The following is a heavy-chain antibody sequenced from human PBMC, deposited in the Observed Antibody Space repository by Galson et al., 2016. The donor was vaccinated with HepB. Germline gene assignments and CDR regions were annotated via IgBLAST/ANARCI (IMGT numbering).Heavy chain of an antibody. D-gene: IGHD3-3*01. CDR3: AMGTTGFWSGYYGSRWFDP. CDR2: TTHSGST. CDR1: NESFSGYH. J-gene: IGHJ5*02. Sequence: SETLSLTCIVYNESFSGYHWSWIRQPPGKGLEWIGDTTHSGSTNYNPSLKSRVTISADTSKNQFSLKLRSVTAADTALYYCAMGTTGFWSGYYGSRWFDPWGQGILVIVSS. V-gene: IGHV4-34*01.